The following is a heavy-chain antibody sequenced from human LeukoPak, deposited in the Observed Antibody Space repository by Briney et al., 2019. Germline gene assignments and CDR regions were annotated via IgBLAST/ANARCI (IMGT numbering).Heavy chain of an antibody. CDR2: ISSRGGAI. D-gene: IGHD3-3*01. CDR3: ARVPGGLEWADFDY. CDR1: GFIFSSYE. V-gene: IGHV3-48*03. Sequence: PGGSLRLSCAASGFIFSSYEMNWVRRAPGKGLEWVSYISSRGGAIYYADSLKGRFTISRDNAKNSLYLQMNSLRAEDTAVYYCARVPGGLEWADFDYWGRGTLVTVSS. J-gene: IGHJ4*02.